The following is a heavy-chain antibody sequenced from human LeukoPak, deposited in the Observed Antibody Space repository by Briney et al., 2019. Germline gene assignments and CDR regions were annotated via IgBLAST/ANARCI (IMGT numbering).Heavy chain of an antibody. CDR1: GYTFTIYT. CDR2: ISTSTGNP. D-gene: IGHD1-26*01. CDR3: AGSLRGWDLNDAFDI. Sequence: ASVKVSCKASGYTFTIYTINWVRQAPGQGLEWMGWISTSTGNPTYAQGFTGRFVFSLDTSVGTAYLQISSLEAEDTAVYYCAGSLRGWDLNDAFDIWGQGTMVTVSS. V-gene: IGHV7-4-1*02. J-gene: IGHJ3*02.